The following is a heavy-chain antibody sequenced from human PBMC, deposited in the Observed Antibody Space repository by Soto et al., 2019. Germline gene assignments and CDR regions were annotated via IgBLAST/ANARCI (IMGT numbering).Heavy chain of an antibody. Sequence: GGSLRLSCAASGFTFSSYAMHWVRQAPGKGLEWVAVISYDGSNKYYADSVKGRFTISRDNSKNTLYLQMNSLRAEDTAVYYCAKVVIYGDHRAGAFDIWGRGTMVTVSS. D-gene: IGHD4-17*01. CDR1: GFTFSSYA. V-gene: IGHV3-30-3*01. CDR2: ISYDGSNK. J-gene: IGHJ3*02. CDR3: AKVVIYGDHRAGAFDI.